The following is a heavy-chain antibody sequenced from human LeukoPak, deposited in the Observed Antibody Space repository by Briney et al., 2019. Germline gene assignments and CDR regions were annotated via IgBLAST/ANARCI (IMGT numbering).Heavy chain of an antibody. V-gene: IGHV4-59*12. J-gene: IGHJ5*02. Sequence: PSETLSLTCTVSGGSISRYYWSWIRQPPGKGLEWIGYIYYSGSTNYNPSLKSRVTISVDTSKNQFSLKLSSVTAADTAVYYCARGLLFGWFDPWGQGTLVTVSS. CDR3: ARGLLFGWFDP. CDR1: GGSISRYY. D-gene: IGHD2-21*02. CDR2: IYYSGST.